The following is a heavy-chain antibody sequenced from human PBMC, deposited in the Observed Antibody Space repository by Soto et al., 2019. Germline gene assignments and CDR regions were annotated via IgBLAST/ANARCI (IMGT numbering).Heavy chain of an antibody. CDR1: GYTFTSYY. CDR2: INPSGGST. J-gene: IGHJ4*02. Sequence: ASVKVSCKASGYTFTSYYMHWVRQAPGQGLEWMGIINPSGGSTSYAQKFQGRVTMTRDTSTSTVYMELSSLRSEDTAVYYCHWNDDPGDFDYWGQGTLVTVSS. V-gene: IGHV1-46*01. D-gene: IGHD1-1*01. CDR3: HWNDDPGDFDY.